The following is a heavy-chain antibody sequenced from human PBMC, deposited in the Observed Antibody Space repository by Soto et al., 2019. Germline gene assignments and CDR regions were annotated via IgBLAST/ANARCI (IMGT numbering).Heavy chain of an antibody. Sequence: GGSLRLSCAAPESIFRGYGMHWVRQAPGKGLEWVAIIRFDGSNIKYADAVMGRFTISRDNSKNTLYLQMNSLRAEDTAVYYCAKDHVDDFWSGYYTVNYYYGMDVWGQGTTVTVSS. CDR1: ESIFRGYG. D-gene: IGHD3-3*01. V-gene: IGHV3-30*02. J-gene: IGHJ6*02. CDR3: AKDHVDDFWSGYYTVNYYYGMDV. CDR2: IRFDGSNI.